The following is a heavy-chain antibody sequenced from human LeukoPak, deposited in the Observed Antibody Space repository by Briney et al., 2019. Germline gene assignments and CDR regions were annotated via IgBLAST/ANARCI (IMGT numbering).Heavy chain of an antibody. Sequence: KLQGRITMTTDTPTSTVHMELRSLRSDDTAVYYCAREDSGSSRVFDVWGQGTMVTVSS. D-gene: IGHD1-26*01. J-gene: IGHJ3*01. CDR3: AREDSGSSRVFDV. V-gene: IGHV1-18*01.